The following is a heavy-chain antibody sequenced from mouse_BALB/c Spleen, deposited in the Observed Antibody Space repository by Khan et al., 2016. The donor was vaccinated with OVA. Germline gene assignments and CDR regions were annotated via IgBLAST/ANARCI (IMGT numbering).Heavy chain of an antibody. D-gene: IGHD1-1*01. Sequence: EVELVESGGGLVKPGGSLKLSCPASGFTFSRYPMSWVRQTPEKRLEWVASIGSGGSTYHPDSVKGRFTISRDNARNILFLQMSSLRSEDTAMYFCARVNGSSGFDYWGQGTSLTVSS. CDR1: GFTFSRYP. CDR3: ARVNGSSGFDY. J-gene: IGHJ2*02. CDR2: IGSGGST. V-gene: IGHV5-6-5*01.